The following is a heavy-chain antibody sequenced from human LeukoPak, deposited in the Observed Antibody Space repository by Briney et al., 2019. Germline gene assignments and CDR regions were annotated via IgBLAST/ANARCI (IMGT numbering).Heavy chain of an antibody. J-gene: IGHJ2*01. CDR2: IYYSGST. CDR3: ARALNSYWYFDL. CDR1: GGSISSYY. Sequence: SETLSLTCTVSGGSISSYYWSWIRQPPGKGLEWIGYIYYSGSTNYNPSLKSRVTISVDTSKNQFSLKLSSVTAADTAVCCCARALNSYWYFDLWGRGTLVTVSS. V-gene: IGHV4-59*01.